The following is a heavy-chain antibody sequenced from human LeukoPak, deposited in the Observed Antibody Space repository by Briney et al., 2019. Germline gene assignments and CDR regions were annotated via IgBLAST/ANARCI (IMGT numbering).Heavy chain of an antibody. J-gene: IGHJ6*03. Sequence: ASVKVSCKASGYTFTGYYMHWVRQAPGQGLEWMGWMNPNSGNTGYAQKFQGRVTITRNTSISTAYMELSSLRSEDTAVYYCARGYQLLYFYYYYYMDVWGKGTTVTVSS. D-gene: IGHD2-2*02. CDR1: GYTFTGYY. CDR3: ARGYQLLYFYYYYYMDV. CDR2: MNPNSGNT. V-gene: IGHV1-8*03.